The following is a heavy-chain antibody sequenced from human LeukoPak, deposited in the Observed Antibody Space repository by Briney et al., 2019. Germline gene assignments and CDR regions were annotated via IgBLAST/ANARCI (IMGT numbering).Heavy chain of an antibody. CDR1: GYTFTNYG. Sequence: ASVKVSCRASGYTFTNYGISWVRQAPGQGLEWMGWISAYNGNTNYAQKLQGRVTMTTETSTSTAYMELRILRSDDTAIYYCARTYYYDSSGYYYGHWFDPWGQGTLVTVSS. CDR3: ARTYYYDSSGYYYGHWFDP. CDR2: ISAYNGNT. V-gene: IGHV1-18*01. D-gene: IGHD3-22*01. J-gene: IGHJ5*02.